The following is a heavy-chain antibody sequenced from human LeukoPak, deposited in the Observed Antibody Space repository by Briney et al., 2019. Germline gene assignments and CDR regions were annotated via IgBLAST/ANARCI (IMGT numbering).Heavy chain of an antibody. V-gene: IGHV1-2*02. CDR2: INPNSGGT. Sequence: ASVKVSCKASGYTFTGYYMHWVRQAPGQGLEWMGWINPNSGGTNYAQKFQGRVTMTRDTSISTAYMELSRLRSDDTAVYYCARKVSSSHLYYYYYGMDVWGRGTTVTVSS. D-gene: IGHD6-13*01. CDR3: ARKVSSSHLYYYYYGMDV. CDR1: GYTFTGYY. J-gene: IGHJ6*02.